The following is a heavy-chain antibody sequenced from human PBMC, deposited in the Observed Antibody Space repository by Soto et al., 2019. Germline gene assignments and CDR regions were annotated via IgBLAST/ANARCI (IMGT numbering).Heavy chain of an antibody. Sequence: EVQLLESGGGLVQPGGSLRLSCAASAFTFSSYAMSWVRQAPGKGLEWVSGINQGGGTTYYADSVKGRFTISRDNSKNTLALQMNSLRAGDTAMYYCSRVGRLVLTFFDYWGQGTLVTVSS. J-gene: IGHJ4*02. CDR3: SRVGRLVLTFFDY. CDR2: INQGGGTT. D-gene: IGHD6-6*01. CDR1: AFTFSSYA. V-gene: IGHV3-23*01.